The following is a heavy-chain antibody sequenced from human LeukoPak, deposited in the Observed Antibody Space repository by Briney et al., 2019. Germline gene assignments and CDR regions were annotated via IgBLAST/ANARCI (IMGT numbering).Heavy chain of an antibody. V-gene: IGHV3-30*04. CDR3: ARDSSGWYAGSFDY. CDR2: ISYDGSNK. CDR1: GFTFSSYA. Sequence: GRSLRLSCAASGFTFSSYAMHWVRQAPGKGLEWVAVISYDGSNKYYADSVKGRFTISRDNSKNTLYLQMNGLRAEDTAVYYCARDSSGWYAGSFDYWGQGTLVTVSS. D-gene: IGHD6-19*01. J-gene: IGHJ4*02.